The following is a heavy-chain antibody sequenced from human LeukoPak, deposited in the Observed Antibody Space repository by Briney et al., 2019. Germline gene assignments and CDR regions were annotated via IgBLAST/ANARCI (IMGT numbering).Heavy chain of an antibody. CDR1: GYTFTSYY. Sequence: GGSLRLSCAASGYTFTSYYMHWVRQAPGQGLEWMGIINPSGGSTSYAQKFQGRVTMTRDTSTSTVYMELSSLRSEDTAVYYCARVTSGAVNWFDPWGQGTLVTVSS. CDR2: INPSGGST. CDR3: ARVTSGAVNWFDP. J-gene: IGHJ5*02. V-gene: IGHV1-46*01. D-gene: IGHD4-17*01.